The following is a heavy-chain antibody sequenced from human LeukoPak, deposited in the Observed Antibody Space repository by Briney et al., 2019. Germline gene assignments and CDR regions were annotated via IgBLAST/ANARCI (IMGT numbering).Heavy chain of an antibody. V-gene: IGHV4-38-2*02. J-gene: IGHJ4*02. D-gene: IGHD6-13*01. CDR2: VYQTGST. Sequence: PSETLSLTCSVSGQSIISGYYWGWTRQSPGKGLEWIGSVYQTGSTNYNPSLKSRVTISVDTSKNQFSLKLSSVTAADTAVYYCARGVQQPRYWGQGTLVTVSS. CDR3: ARGVQQPRY. CDR1: GQSIISGYY.